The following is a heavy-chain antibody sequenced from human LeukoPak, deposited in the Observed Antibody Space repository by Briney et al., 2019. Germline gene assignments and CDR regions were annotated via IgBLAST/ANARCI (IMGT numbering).Heavy chain of an antibody. J-gene: IGHJ5*02. CDR2: INSDGTNT. CDR3: TRVRGESPRWFDP. Sequence: PGGSLRLSCAASGFTFSSYWMYWVRQAPGKGLVWVALINSDGTNTNYADSVKGRFTISRNNAENMVYLHMNSLGAEDTAVYCCTRVRGESPRWFDPWGQGTLVTVSS. V-gene: IGHV3-74*01. CDR1: GFTFSSYW. D-gene: IGHD3-10*01.